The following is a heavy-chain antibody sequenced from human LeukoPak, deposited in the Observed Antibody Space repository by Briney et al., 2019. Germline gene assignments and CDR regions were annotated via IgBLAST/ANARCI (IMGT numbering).Heavy chain of an antibody. V-gene: IGHV3-23*01. CDR3: ARNQQLGGHSYYYYGMDV. D-gene: IGHD3-16*01. CDR1: GFSFSTDA. CDR2: ISNRGSDT. Sequence: GGSLRLSCAASGFSFSTDAMSWVRQAAGKGLEWVSTISNRGSDTYYADSVKGRFSISRDNSKNTLYLQMNSLRADDTAIYYCARNQQLGGHSYYYYGMDVWGQGTTVTVSS. J-gene: IGHJ6*02.